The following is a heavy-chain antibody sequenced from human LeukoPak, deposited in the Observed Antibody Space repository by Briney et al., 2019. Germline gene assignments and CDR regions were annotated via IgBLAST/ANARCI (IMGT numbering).Heavy chain of an antibody. CDR2: ISSSSTYI. V-gene: IGHV3-21*01. CDR3: ARGDPDISFGVAGEAFDI. D-gene: IGHD3-3*01. CDR1: GFTFSSYS. Sequence: PGGSLRLSCAASGFTFSSYSMNWVRQAPGKGLEWVSFISSSSTYIYYADSLKGRFTISRDNAKNSLYLQMNSLRAEDTAVYYCARGDPDISFGVAGEAFDIWGQGTMVTVSS. J-gene: IGHJ3*02.